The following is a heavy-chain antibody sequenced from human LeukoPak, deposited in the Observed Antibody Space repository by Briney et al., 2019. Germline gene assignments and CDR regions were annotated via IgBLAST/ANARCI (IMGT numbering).Heavy chain of an antibody. CDR3: ARGQAHYYGMDV. V-gene: IGHV4-31*03. CDR1: GASISSSGNY. J-gene: IGHJ6*02. CDR2: MYYSGST. Sequence: SETLSLTCSVSGASISSSGNYWSWIRQHPGKGLEWIGNMYYSGSTYYNPSLKSRVTISVDTSKNQFSLKLSSVTAADTAVYYCARGQAHYYGMDVWGQGTTVTVSS.